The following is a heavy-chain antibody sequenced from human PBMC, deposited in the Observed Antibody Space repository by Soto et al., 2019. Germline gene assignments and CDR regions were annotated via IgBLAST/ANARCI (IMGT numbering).Heavy chain of an antibody. CDR3: ARQYYDFWVPSGLLDY. V-gene: IGHV3-33*01. CDR1: GFTFSSYG. Sequence: GGSLRLSCAASGFTFSSYGMHWVRQATGKGLEWVAVIWYDGSNKYYADSVKGRFTISRDNSKNTLYLQMNSLRAEDTAVYYCARQYYDFWVPSGLLDYWGQGTLVTVSS. J-gene: IGHJ4*02. D-gene: IGHD3-3*01. CDR2: IWYDGSNK.